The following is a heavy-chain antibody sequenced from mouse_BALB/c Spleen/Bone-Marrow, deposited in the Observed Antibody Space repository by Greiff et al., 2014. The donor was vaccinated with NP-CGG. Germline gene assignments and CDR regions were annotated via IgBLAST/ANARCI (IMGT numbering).Heavy chain of an antibody. CDR3: ARDVGYGNYFVY. CDR2: SRNRAKYYTT. J-gene: IGHJ3*01. Sequence: EVMLVESGGGSVQPGDSLRLSCATSGFTFSDFYMEWVRQPPGKRLEWIATSRNRAKYYTTEYSASVKGRSIVSRDTSQSVLYLQMNALRAEDTAIYYCARDVGYGNYFVYWGQGTLVTVSA. V-gene: IGHV7-1*02. CDR1: GFTFSDFY. D-gene: IGHD2-10*02.